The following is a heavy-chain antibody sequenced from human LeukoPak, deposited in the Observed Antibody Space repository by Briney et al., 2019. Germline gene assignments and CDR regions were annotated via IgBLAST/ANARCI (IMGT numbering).Heavy chain of an antibody. J-gene: IGHJ5*01. CDR2: ISSTSAYI. CDR1: GFALKSYS. Sequence: GSLRLSCAGSGFALKSYSLTWVRQAPGKGLEWVSSISSTSAYIHYADSVKGRFTISRDNVDNVVYLEMNSLGAEDTATYYCARVAVSGPTGWFDSWGQGTLVIVSP. V-gene: IGHV3-21*01. CDR3: ARVAVSGPTGWFDS. D-gene: IGHD2-8*02.